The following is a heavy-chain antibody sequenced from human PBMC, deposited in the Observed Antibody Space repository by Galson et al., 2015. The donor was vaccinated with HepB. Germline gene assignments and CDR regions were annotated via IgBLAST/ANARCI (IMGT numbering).Heavy chain of an antibody. Sequence: VKVSCKASGYTFTSYYMPWVRQAPGQGLEWMGIINPSGGSTSYAQKFQGRVTMTWDTSTSTVYMELSSLRSEDTAVYYCARDSHRVEYFDYWGQGTLVTVSS. CDR3: ARDSHRVEYFDY. D-gene: IGHD2-15*01. J-gene: IGHJ4*02. V-gene: IGHV1-46*01. CDR1: GYTFTSYY. CDR2: INPSGGST.